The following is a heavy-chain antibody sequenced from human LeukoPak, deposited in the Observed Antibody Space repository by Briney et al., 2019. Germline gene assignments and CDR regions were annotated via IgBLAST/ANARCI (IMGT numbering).Heavy chain of an antibody. D-gene: IGHD2-2*01. CDR3: ARGTCSSTSCFLFDY. V-gene: IGHV3-21*01. CDR1: GLTFSSYS. J-gene: IGHJ4*02. Sequence: GGSLRLSCAASGLTFSSYSMNWVRQAPGKGLKWVSSISSSSSYIYYADSVKGRFTISRDNAKNSLYLQMNSLRAEDTAVYYCARGTCSSTSCFLFDYWGQGTLVTVSS. CDR2: ISSSSSYI.